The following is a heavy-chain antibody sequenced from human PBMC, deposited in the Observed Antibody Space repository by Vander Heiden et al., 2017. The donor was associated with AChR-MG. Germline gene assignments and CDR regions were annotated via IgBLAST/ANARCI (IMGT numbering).Heavy chain of an antibody. CDR1: GGTFSSYA. D-gene: IGHD3-10*01. Sequence: QVQLVQSGAEVKKPGSSVKVSCKASGGTFSSYAISWVRQAPGQGLEWMGGIIPIFGTANYAQKFQGRVTITADKSTSTAYMELSSLRSEDTAVYYCANGETMVRGVISLGMDVWGQGTTVTVSS. CDR3: ANGETMVRGVISLGMDV. V-gene: IGHV1-69*06. CDR2: IIPIFGTA. J-gene: IGHJ6*02.